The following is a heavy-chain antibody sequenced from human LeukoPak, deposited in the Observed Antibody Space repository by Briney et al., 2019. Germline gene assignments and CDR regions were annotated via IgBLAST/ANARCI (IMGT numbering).Heavy chain of an antibody. V-gene: IGHV4-61*08. J-gene: IGHJ4*02. D-gene: IGHD7-27*01. CDR3: ARANWGSKSQFDY. Sequence: SQTLSLTCTVSGGSISSGGYYWSWIRQPPGKGLEWIGYIYYSGSTNYNPSLKSRVTISVDTSKNQLSLKLSSVTAADTAVYYCARANWGSKSQFDYWGQGTLVTVSS. CDR2: IYYSGST. CDR1: GGSISSGGYY.